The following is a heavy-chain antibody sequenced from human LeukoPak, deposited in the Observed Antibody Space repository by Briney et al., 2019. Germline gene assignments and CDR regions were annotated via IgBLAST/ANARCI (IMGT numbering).Heavy chain of an antibody. Sequence: SETLSLTCTVSGGSISSGGYYWSWIRQHPGKGLEWIGYIYYSGSTYYNPSLKSRVTISVDTSKNQFSLKLSSVTAADTAVYYCARARGYCSSTSCYANWFDPWGQGTLVTVSS. V-gene: IGHV4-31*03. J-gene: IGHJ5*02. CDR1: GGSISSGGYY. D-gene: IGHD2-2*01. CDR3: ARARGYCSSTSCYANWFDP. CDR2: IYYSGST.